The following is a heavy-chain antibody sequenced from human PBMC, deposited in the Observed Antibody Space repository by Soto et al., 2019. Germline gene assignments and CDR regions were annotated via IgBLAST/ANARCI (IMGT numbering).Heavy chain of an antibody. CDR1: CGSIISGGYY. D-gene: IGHD3-22*01. CDR2: IYRSGST. Sequence: SETLSLTCTFSCGSIISGGYYWSWIRQHPVKGLEWIGYIYRSGSTYYNPSLKSRVTISVDMSKNQFSLKLSSVTAADTAVYYCARVHGDYDSSGYYSYLDYWGQGTLVTVSS. J-gene: IGHJ4*02. CDR3: ARVHGDYDSSGYYSYLDY. V-gene: IGHV4-31*03.